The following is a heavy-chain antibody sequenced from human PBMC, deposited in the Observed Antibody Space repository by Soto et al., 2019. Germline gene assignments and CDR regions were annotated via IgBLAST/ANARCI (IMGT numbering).Heavy chain of an antibody. J-gene: IGHJ5*01. CDR3: AKDAVPYNGKWDWFDS. Sequence: DVQLLESGGGLVQPGGSLTLSCAASRFTFSDFAMSWVSQAPGKGLEWVSSIGGGGTDTYYADSVKGRFTISRDNSKNTLYFQMDSLRDEDTAVYYCAKDAVPYNGKWDWFDSWGQGTLVIVSS. CDR1: RFTFSDFA. CDR2: IGGGGTDT. D-gene: IGHD1-20*01. V-gene: IGHV3-23*01.